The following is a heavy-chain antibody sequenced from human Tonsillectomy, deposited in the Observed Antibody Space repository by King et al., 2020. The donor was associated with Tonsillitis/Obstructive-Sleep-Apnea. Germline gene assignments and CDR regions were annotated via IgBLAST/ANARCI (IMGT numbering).Heavy chain of an antibody. J-gene: IGHJ3*02. D-gene: IGHD3-22*01. V-gene: IGHV5-51*01. Sequence: QLVQSGAEVKKPGESLKISCKGSGYSFTSYWIGWVRQMPGKGLEWMGIIYPGDSDTRYSPSFQGQVTISADKSISTAYLQWSSLKASDTAMYYCAGYYVSSGYFLGAFDIWGQGTMVPVSS. CDR3: AGYYVSSGYFLGAFDI. CDR2: IYPGDSDT. CDR1: GYSFTSYW.